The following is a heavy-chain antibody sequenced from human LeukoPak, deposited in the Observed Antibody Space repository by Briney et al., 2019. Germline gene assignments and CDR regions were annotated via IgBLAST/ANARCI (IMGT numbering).Heavy chain of an antibody. V-gene: IGHV3-9*01. CDR1: GFTFDDYA. CDR3: AKDRVPLAARPLHFDY. CDR2: ISWNSGSI. Sequence: PGGSLRLSCAASGFTFDDYAMHWVRQAPGKGLEWVSGISWNSGSIGYADSVKGRFTISRDNAKNSLYLQMNSLRAEDTAVYYCAKDRVPLAARPLHFDYWGQGTLVTVSS. D-gene: IGHD6-6*01. J-gene: IGHJ4*02.